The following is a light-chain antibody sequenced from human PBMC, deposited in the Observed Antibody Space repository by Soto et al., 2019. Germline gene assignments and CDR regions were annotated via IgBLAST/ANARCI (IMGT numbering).Light chain of an antibody. V-gene: IGKV1-6*01. CDR3: LQDKNYPWT. Sequence: AIQITQSPSSLSASVGDRVTITCRASQGIANELGWFQQKPGKAPRLLISTASSLQTGVPSRFSGSGSGTDFTLTISSLQPEDIATYYCLQDKNYPWTFGQGTKVDIK. J-gene: IGKJ1*01. CDR2: TAS. CDR1: QGIANE.